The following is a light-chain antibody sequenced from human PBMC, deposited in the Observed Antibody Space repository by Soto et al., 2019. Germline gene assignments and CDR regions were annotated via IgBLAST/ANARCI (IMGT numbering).Light chain of an antibody. CDR1: QNINAW. J-gene: IGKJ2*01. CDR3: QQFHTYYT. V-gene: IGKV1-5*01. Sequence: DIQMTQSPSTLSASVGDRVTITCRASQNINAWLAWYQQKPGKAPKLLISDASNLESGVSSRFSGSGYGTEFTLTISSLQPDDFVTYYCQQFHTYYTFGQGTKLEIK. CDR2: DAS.